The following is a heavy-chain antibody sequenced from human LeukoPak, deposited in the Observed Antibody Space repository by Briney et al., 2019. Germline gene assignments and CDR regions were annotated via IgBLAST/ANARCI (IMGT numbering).Heavy chain of an antibody. V-gene: IGHV3-30*18. D-gene: IGHD2-2*02. CDR2: ISYDGSNK. J-gene: IGHJ6*02. CDR3: AKQLAPAVITYGLDV. CDR1: GLTFNHYG. Sequence: GGSLRLSCAVSGLTFNHYGMHWVRQAPGKGLEWVAVISYDGSNKHYADSVKGRFTISRDNSKDTLYLQTNSLGGEDTAVYYCAKQLAPAVITYGLDVWGQGTTVTVSS.